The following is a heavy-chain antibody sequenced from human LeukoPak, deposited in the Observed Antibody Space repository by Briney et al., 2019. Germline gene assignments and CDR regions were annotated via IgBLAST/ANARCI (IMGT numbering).Heavy chain of an antibody. CDR3: ARDRGSSWLPGVDYWYFDL. Sequence: SETLSLTCTVSGGSISSSSYYWGWIRQPPGKGLEWIGSIYYSGSTYYNPSLKSRVTISVDTSKNQFSLKLSSVTAADTAVYYCARDRGSSWLPGVDYWYFDLWGRGTLVTVSS. CDR2: IYYSGST. CDR1: GGSISSSSYY. D-gene: IGHD6-13*01. J-gene: IGHJ2*01. V-gene: IGHV4-39*07.